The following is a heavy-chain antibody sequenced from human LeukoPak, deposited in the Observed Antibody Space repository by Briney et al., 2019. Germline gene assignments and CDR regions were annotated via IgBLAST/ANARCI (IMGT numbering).Heavy chain of an antibody. CDR1: GFIFSRYS. CDR3: AREDYGGNSFDY. CDR2: ISSSSSTI. Sequence: GGSLRLSCAASGFIFSRYSMNWVRQAPGKGLEWVSYISSSSSTIYYADSVKGRFTISRGNAKNSLYLQMNSLRDEDTAVYYCAREDYGGNSFDYWGQGTLVTVSS. V-gene: IGHV3-48*02. D-gene: IGHD4-23*01. J-gene: IGHJ4*02.